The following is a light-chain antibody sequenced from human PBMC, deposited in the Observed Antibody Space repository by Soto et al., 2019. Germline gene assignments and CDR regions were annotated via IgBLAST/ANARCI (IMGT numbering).Light chain of an antibody. J-gene: IGLJ1*01. V-gene: IGLV3-21*02. CDR2: DDS. Sequence: SYELTQPPSVSVAPGQTARVSCGGTRLETKTVFWYQQKPGQAPVLVVRDDSVRPSGIPERFSGSNSGGTATLTITGVDAGDEADYYCQVWDSLSDHHVFGPGTKLTVL. CDR3: QVWDSLSDHHV. CDR1: RLETKT.